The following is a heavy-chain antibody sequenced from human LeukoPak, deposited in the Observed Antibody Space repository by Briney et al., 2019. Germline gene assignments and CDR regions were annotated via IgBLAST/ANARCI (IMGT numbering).Heavy chain of an antibody. CDR2: IYYSGIT. V-gene: IGHV4-59*01. CDR1: GGPMSSYY. Sequence: PSETLSLPCTVSGGPMSSYYWSWLRQPPGKGLEWSGYIYYSGITNYNPSLKSRVIISIDTSENQFSLNLRSVTAADTAVYFCARSVRLLSLATADNWFGPWGQGTLVTVSS. J-gene: IGHJ5*02. CDR3: ARSVRLLSLATADNWFGP. D-gene: IGHD2-21*02.